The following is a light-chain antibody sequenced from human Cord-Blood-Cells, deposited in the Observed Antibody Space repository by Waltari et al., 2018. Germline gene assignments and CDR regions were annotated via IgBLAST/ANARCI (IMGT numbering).Light chain of an antibody. CDR1: SSDVGGYNY. Sequence: QSALTQPASVSGSPGQSITISCTGTSSDVGGYNYVSWYQQHPGKAPKRMIYDVSNRPSGFSNRFAGSKSGNTASLTISGLQAEDEADYYCSSYTSSSTYVFGTGTNVTVL. J-gene: IGLJ1*01. CDR2: DVS. V-gene: IGLV2-14*01. CDR3: SSYTSSSTYV.